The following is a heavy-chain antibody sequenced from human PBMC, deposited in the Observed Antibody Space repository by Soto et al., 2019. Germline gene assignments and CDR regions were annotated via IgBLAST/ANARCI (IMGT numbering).Heavy chain of an antibody. J-gene: IGHJ6*02. CDR2: ISGSSNII. CDR1: GFTLSPYN. V-gene: IGHV3-48*02. CDR3: ARGFDLQYGMDV. D-gene: IGHD3-10*01. Sequence: GGSLRLSCAASGFTLSPYNMNWVRQAPGKGLEWISYISGSSNIINYADSVKGRFTISRDNTKNSLYLQMNSLRDEDTAVYYCARGFDLQYGMDVWGQGTTVTVSS.